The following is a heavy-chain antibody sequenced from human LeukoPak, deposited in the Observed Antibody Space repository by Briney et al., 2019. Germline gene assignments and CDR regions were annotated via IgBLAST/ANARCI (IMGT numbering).Heavy chain of an antibody. V-gene: IGHV4-4*08. CDR1: GGSISSYY. CDR2: IYSSGST. Sequence: SETLSLTCTVSGGSISSYYWSWIRQPPGKGLEWIGSIYSSGSTYYNPSLKSRVTISVDTSKNQFSLKLISVTAADTAVYYCAREDTPMVTPFDYWGQGTLVTVSS. CDR3: AREDTPMVTPFDY. J-gene: IGHJ4*02. D-gene: IGHD5-18*01.